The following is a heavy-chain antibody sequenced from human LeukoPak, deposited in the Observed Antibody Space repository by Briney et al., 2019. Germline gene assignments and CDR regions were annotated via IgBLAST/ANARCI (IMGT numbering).Heavy chain of an antibody. D-gene: IGHD2-21*02. CDR2: ISSSSTYI. CDR1: GFTFSNYN. V-gene: IGHV3-21*01. J-gene: IGHJ4*02. Sequence: GGSLRLSCAASGFTFSNYNMNWVRQAPGKGLGWVSSISSSSTYIYYADSVKGRFTISRDNAKNSLYLQMNSLRAEDTALYYCARDGVVVTAIPSGLYDYWGQGTLVTVSS. CDR3: ARDGVVVTAIPSGLYDY.